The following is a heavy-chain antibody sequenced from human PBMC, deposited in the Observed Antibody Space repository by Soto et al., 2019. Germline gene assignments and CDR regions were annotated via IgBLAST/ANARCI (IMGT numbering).Heavy chain of an antibody. J-gene: IGHJ4*02. CDR3: AATPRY. D-gene: IGHD1-26*01. V-gene: IGHV4-61*01. Sequence: SETLSLTCTASGGSISSPNFYWSWIRQHPGKVLEWIGYVNNNGNTDYNPSLESRVTISVDTSRNQISLYLTSVTAADTAIYYCAATPRYWGQGTLVTVSS. CDR1: GGSISSPNFY. CDR2: VNNNGNT.